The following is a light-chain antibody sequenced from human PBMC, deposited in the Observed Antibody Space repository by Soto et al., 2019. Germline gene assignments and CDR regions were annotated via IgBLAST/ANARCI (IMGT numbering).Light chain of an antibody. CDR1: QSISSW. J-gene: IGKJ3*01. CDR3: QQCGSPPFT. CDR2: KAS. Sequence: DIQMTQSPSTLSASVGDRVTITCRASQSISSWLAWYQQKPGKAPKLLIYKASSLESGVPSRFSGSGSGTEFTLTISSLQPDDFAVYYCQQCGSPPFTFGPGTKVDIK. V-gene: IGKV1-5*03.